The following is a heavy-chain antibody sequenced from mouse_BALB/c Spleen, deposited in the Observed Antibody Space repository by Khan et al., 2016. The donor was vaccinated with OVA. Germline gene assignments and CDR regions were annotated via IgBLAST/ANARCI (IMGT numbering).Heavy chain of an antibody. D-gene: IGHD2-4*01. Sequence: QVQLQQSGPELVKPGTLVKISCKASGYTFPSYDINWVKQRPGQGLAWIGWIYHGGGSTKYNETLKGKATLTEDNSSSTAYMQLSSLTSDNYAVYVCARDGLRRDALDYWSQGTSVTVSS. CDR2: IYHGGGST. J-gene: IGHJ4*01. CDR1: GYTFPSYD. V-gene: IGHV1S56*01. CDR3: ARDGLRRDALDY.